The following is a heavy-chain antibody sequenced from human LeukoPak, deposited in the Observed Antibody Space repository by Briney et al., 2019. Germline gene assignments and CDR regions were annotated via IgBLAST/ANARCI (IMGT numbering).Heavy chain of an antibody. CDR3: ARSSSPAAEYNWFDP. J-gene: IGHJ5*02. CDR1: GYSFTSYW. V-gene: IGHV5-51*01. CDR2: IYPGDSDT. D-gene: IGHD2-2*01. Sequence: GESLKISCKGPGYSFTSYWIGWVRQMPGKGLEWMGIIYPGDSDTRYSPSFQGQVTISADKSISTAYLQWSSLKASDTAMYYCARSSSPAAEYNWFDPWGQGTLVTVSS.